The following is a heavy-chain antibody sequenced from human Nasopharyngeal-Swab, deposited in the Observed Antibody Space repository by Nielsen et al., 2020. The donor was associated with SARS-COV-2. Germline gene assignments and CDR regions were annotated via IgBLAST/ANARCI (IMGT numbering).Heavy chain of an antibody. D-gene: IGHD3-16*02. CDR2: INPSGGST. CDR3: ARGGDYVWGSYLWFDP. Sequence: ASVKVSCKASGYTFTGYYMHWVRQAPGQGLEWMGVINPSGGSTSDAQKFQGRVTMTRDTSISTAYMELSRLRSDDTAVYYCARGGDYVWGSYLWFDPWGQGTLVTVSS. CDR1: GYTFTGYY. J-gene: IGHJ5*02. V-gene: IGHV1-2*02.